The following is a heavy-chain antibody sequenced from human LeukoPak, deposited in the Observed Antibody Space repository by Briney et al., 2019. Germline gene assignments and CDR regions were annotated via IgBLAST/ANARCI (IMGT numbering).Heavy chain of an antibody. V-gene: IGHV4-34*01. CDR3: AGVDYDILTGYQYYFDY. Sequence: SETLSLTCAVYGGSFSGYYWSWIRQPPGKGLEWIGEINHSGSTNYNPSLKSRVTISVDTSKNQFPLKLSSVTAADTAVYYCAGVDYDILTGYQYYFDYWGQGTLVTVSS. J-gene: IGHJ4*02. D-gene: IGHD3-9*01. CDR2: INHSGST. CDR1: GGSFSGYY.